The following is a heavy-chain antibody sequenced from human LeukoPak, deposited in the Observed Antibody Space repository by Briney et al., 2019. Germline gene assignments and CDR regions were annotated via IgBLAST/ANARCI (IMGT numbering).Heavy chain of an antibody. V-gene: IGHV4-59*01. CDR2: IYYSGST. Sequence: SETLSLTCTVSGGSISSYYWSWIRQPPGKGLEWIGNIYYSGSTNYNPSLKSRVNISVDTSKNQFSLKLSSVTAADTAVYYCATTSDFDWFWFDPWGQGTLVTVSS. J-gene: IGHJ5*02. CDR1: GGSISSYY. D-gene: IGHD3-9*01. CDR3: ATTSDFDWFWFDP.